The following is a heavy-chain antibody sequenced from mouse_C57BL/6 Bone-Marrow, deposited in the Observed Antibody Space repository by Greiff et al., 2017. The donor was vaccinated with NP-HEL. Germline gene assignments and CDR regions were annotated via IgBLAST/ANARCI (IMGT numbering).Heavy chain of an antibody. J-gene: IGHJ1*03. CDR1: GYTFTSYW. D-gene: IGHD2-2*01. CDR2: IDPSDSYT. V-gene: IGHV1-69*01. Sequence: QVQLQQPGAELVMPGASVKLSCKASGYTFTSYWMHWVKQRPGQGLEWIGEIDPSDSYTNYNQKFKGKSTLTVDKSSSTAYMQLSSLTSEDSAVYYCARWGYQFSWYFDVWGTGTTVTVSS. CDR3: ARWGYQFSWYFDV.